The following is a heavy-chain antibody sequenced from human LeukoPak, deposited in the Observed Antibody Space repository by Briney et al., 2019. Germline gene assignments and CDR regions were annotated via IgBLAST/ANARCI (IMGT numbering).Heavy chain of an antibody. CDR3: ARARGDIVVVLAAIWFDP. J-gene: IGHJ5*02. CDR1: GYTFTGYY. CDR2: IKPNNGST. V-gene: IGHV1-2*02. Sequence: ASVKVSCKASGYTFTGYYMHWVRQAPGQGLEWMGWIKPNNGSTNYAQKFQGRVTMTRDTSISTTYMELSRLRSDDTAVYYCARARGDIVVVLAAIWFDPWGQGTLVTVSP. D-gene: IGHD2-2*01.